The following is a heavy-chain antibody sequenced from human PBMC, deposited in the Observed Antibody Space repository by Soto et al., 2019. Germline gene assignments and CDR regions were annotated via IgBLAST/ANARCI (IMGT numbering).Heavy chain of an antibody. Sequence: QITLKESGPTLVKPTQTLTLTCTFSGFSLSTSGVSVGWIRQPPGKALEWLALIYWDDDKRYSPSLKSRLTITKDTSKSQEVLRMTNMDPVDTATYYCAHSRCGGDCLQSYPSPYYYGMDVWGQGTTVTVSS. CDR2: IYWDDDK. J-gene: IGHJ6*02. CDR3: AHSRCGGDCLQSYPSPYYYGMDV. D-gene: IGHD2-21*02. CDR1: GFSLSTSGVS. V-gene: IGHV2-5*02.